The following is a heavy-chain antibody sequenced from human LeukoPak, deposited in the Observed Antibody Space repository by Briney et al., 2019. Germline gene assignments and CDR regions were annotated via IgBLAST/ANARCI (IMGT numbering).Heavy chain of an antibody. D-gene: IGHD2-15*01. CDR1: GITFRSYG. CDR2: IWYDGSNK. V-gene: IGHV3-30*02. J-gene: IGHJ4*02. CDR3: ATDRATQYFDY. Sequence: PGGSLRLSCAASGITFRSYGMHWVRQAPGKGLEWVAFIWYDGSNKYCADSVKGRFTISRDNSRNTLFLQMNSLRAEDTAVYYCATDRATQYFDYWGQGTLVSVFS.